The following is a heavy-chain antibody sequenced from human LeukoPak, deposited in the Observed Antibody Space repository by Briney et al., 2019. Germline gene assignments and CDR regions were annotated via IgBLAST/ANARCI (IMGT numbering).Heavy chain of an antibody. CDR3: ARGTVSWFDP. J-gene: IGHJ5*02. V-gene: IGHV4-59*01. CDR1: GFTFSSYS. D-gene: IGHD2-2*01. CDR2: IYYSGST. Sequence: GSLRLSCAASGFTFSSYSMNWVRQAPGKGLEWIGYIYYSGSTNYNPSLKSRVTISVDTSKNQFSLKLSSVTAADTAVYYCARGTVSWFDPWGQGTLVTVSS.